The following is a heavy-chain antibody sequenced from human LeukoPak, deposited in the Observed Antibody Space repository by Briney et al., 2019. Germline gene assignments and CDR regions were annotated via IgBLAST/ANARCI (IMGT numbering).Heavy chain of an antibody. CDR1: GYTFTDYY. CDR2: INPNGGGT. Sequence: GASVKVSCTASGYTFTDYYMHWVRQAPGQGLEWMGWINPNGGGTNYAQNFQGRVTMTRDTSIRTAYMELSSLRSDDSAVYYCARQSSGSNFFDYWGQGPLVTVSS. CDR3: ARQSSGSNFFDY. J-gene: IGHJ4*02. D-gene: IGHD2-15*01. V-gene: IGHV1-2*02.